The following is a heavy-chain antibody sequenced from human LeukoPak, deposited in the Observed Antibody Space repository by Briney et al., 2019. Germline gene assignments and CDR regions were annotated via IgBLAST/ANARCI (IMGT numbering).Heavy chain of an antibody. D-gene: IGHD3-16*01. CDR1: GGTFSSYA. CDR2: IIPIFGTA. CDR3: ARVLGEWLENWFDP. J-gene: IGHJ5*02. Sequence: SVKVSCKASGGTFSSYAISWVRQAPGQGLEWMGGIIPIFGTANYAQKSQGRVTITADESTSTAYMELSSLRSEDTAVYYCARVLGEWLENWFDPWGQGTLVTVSS. V-gene: IGHV1-69*01.